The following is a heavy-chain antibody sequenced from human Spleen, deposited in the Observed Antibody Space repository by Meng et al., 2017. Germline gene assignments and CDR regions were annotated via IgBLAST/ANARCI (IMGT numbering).Heavy chain of an antibody. J-gene: IGHJ4*02. V-gene: IGHV3-48*03. Sequence: GESLKISCAASGFIFSSYEMHWVRQAPGKGLEWVSFISSSGSTIDYADSVKGRFTSSRDNTKNSLCLQMTSLRAEDTAVYYCATRRGSGYGLDYWGQGTLVTVSS. CDR1: GFIFSSYE. D-gene: IGHD5-18*01. CDR2: ISSSGSTI. CDR3: ATRRGSGYGLDY.